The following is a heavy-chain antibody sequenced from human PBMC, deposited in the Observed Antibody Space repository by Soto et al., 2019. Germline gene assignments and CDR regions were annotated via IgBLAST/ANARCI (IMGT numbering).Heavy chain of an antibody. Sequence: LSLTCTVSGGSISSSSYYWGWIRQPPGKGLEWIGSIYYSGSTYYNPSLKSRVTISVDTSKNQFSLKLSSVTAADTAVYYCARHLGYSSGWRTIPYGMDVWGQGTTVTVSS. D-gene: IGHD6-19*01. CDR2: IYYSGST. CDR3: ARHLGYSSGWRTIPYGMDV. J-gene: IGHJ6*02. V-gene: IGHV4-39*01. CDR1: GGSISSSSYY.